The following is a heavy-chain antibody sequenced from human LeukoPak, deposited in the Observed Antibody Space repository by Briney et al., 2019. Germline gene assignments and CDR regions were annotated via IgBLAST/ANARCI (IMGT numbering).Heavy chain of an antibody. CDR3: AGVGGATSDY. J-gene: IGHJ4*02. CDR2: INHSGST. CDR1: GGSFSGYY. Sequence: PSETLSLTCAVYGGSFSGYYWSWIRQPPGKGLEWIGEINHSGSTNYNPSLKSRVTISVDTSKNQFSLKLSSVTAADTAVYYCAGVGGATSDYWGQGTLVTVSS. D-gene: IGHD1-26*01. V-gene: IGHV4-34*01.